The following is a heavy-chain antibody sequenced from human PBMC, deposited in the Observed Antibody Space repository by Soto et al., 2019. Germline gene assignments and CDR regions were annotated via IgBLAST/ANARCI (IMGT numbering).Heavy chain of an antibody. J-gene: IGHJ4*02. V-gene: IGHV3-23*01. D-gene: IGHD2-15*01. CDR1: GFTFSSYA. Sequence: EVQLLESGGGLVQPGGSLRLSCAASGFTFSSYAMSWVRQAPGKGLEWVSAISGSGGSTYYADSVKGRLTISRDNSKNKLYMKMNSLRAEDTAVYYCAKDRLVVVAATVHDYWGQGTLVTVSS. CDR3: AKDRLVVVAATVHDY. CDR2: ISGSGGST.